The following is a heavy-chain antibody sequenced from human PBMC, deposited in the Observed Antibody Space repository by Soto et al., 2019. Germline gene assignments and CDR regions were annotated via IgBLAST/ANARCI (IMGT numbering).Heavy chain of an antibody. Sequence: QVQLQESGPGLVKPSGTLSLTCAVSGGSISSSNWWSWVRQPPGKGLEWIGEIYHSGSTNYNPTLKSRVTTQVDKSKNQFSPKLSSVNAADTAVYYCARVQDTAMGGIDYWGQGTLVTVSS. CDR3: ARVQDTAMGGIDY. D-gene: IGHD5-18*01. J-gene: IGHJ4*02. V-gene: IGHV4-4*02. CDR2: IYHSGST. CDR1: GGSISSSNW.